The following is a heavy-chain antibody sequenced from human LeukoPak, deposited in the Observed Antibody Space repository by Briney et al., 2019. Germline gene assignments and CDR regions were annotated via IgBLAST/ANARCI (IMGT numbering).Heavy chain of an antibody. D-gene: IGHD2-15*01. CDR3: ARDIIRLLGAKYYYYYYMDV. V-gene: IGHV4-34*01. J-gene: IGHJ6*03. CDR2: INHSGST. Sequence: SETLSLTCAVYGGSFSGYYWSWIRQPPGKGLEWIGEINHSGSTNYNPSLKSRVTISVDTSKNQFSLKLSSVTAADTAVYYCARDIIRLLGAKYYYYYYMDVWGKGTTVTISS. CDR1: GGSFSGYY.